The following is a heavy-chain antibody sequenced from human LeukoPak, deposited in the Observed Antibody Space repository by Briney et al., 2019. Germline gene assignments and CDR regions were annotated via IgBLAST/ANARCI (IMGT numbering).Heavy chain of an antibody. Sequence: SVKVSCKASGGTFSSYAISWVRQAPGQGLKWMGRIIPILGIANYAQKFQGRVTITADKSTSTAYMELSSLRSEDTAVYYCARVETPNDYGDYASLRGGDYWGQGTLVTVSS. CDR3: ARVETPNDYGDYASLRGGDY. V-gene: IGHV1-69*04. CDR1: GGTFSSYA. D-gene: IGHD4-17*01. J-gene: IGHJ4*02. CDR2: IIPILGIA.